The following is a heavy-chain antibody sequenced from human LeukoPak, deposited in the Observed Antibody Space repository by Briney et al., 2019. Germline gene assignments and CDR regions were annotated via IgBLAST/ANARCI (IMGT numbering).Heavy chain of an antibody. CDR2: NSGSGGNT. CDR3: AKSARWLQLFGYYFDY. CDR1: GFPHNSYA. V-gene: IGHV3-23*01. Sequence: GGSLSLSCATSGFPHNSYAMRGVRQAPGKGLEWVSANSGSGGNTFYADSVKGRFTISRDNSKNTLYMQMNSLRAEDTAVYYCAKSARWLQLFGYYFDYWGQGTLVTVSS. J-gene: IGHJ4*02. D-gene: IGHD5-24*01.